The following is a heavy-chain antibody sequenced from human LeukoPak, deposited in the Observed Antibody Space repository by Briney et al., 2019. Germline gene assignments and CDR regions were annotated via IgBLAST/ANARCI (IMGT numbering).Heavy chain of an antibody. V-gene: IGHV3-11*01. Sequence: MSGGSLRLSCAASGFTFSDYYMSWIRQAPGKGLEWVSYISSSGSTIYYADSVKGRFTISRDNAKNSLYLQMNSLRAEDTAVYYCARQTSDCSSTSCYLGSNWFDPWGQGTLDTVSS. CDR3: ARQTSDCSSTSCYLGSNWFDP. D-gene: IGHD2-2*01. CDR1: GFTFSDYY. CDR2: ISSSGSTI. J-gene: IGHJ5*02.